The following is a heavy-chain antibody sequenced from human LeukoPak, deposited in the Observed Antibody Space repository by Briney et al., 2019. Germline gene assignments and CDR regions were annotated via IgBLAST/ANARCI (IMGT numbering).Heavy chain of an antibody. CDR3: AREWELLRKYLYH. V-gene: IGHV1-2*02. CDR1: GYTFIGYY. CDR2: INPNSGVT. J-gene: IGHJ1*01. D-gene: IGHD1-26*01. Sequence: ASVKVSCKASGYTFIGYYMYWVRQAPGQGLEWMGWINPNSGVTNYAQKFQGRVTMTRDTSITTAYMEVTRLRSDDTAVYYCAREWELLRKYLYHWGQGTLVTVSS.